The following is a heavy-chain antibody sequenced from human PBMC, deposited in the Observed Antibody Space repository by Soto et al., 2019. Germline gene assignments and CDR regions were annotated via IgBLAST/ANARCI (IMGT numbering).Heavy chain of an antibody. CDR3: AREMTKDIDY. D-gene: IGHD4-17*01. CDR1: GYTFTSYY. J-gene: IGHJ4*02. CDR2: INPSGGST. Sequence: XSVKVSCKASGYTFTSYYMHWVGQAPGQGREWMGIINPSGGSTSYAKKFQGRVTMTRDTSKSTVYMELSSLSSEDTAVYYSAREMTKDIDYWGQGPLVTVSS. V-gene: IGHV1-46*01.